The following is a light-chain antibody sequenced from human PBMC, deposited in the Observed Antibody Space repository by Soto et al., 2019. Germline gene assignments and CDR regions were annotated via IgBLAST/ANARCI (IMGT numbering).Light chain of an antibody. V-gene: IGKV3-11*01. CDR2: GAS. CDR3: QQRSNLPT. Sequence: GSSQSLGTLSLTPWERVTLSCMASQNVRANYLAWYQQKLGQAPRVLIYGASTRATGIPARFSGSGSGTDFTLTISSLESEDFAIYYCQQRSNLPTLGQGTRLEIK. CDR1: QNVRANY. J-gene: IGKJ5*01.